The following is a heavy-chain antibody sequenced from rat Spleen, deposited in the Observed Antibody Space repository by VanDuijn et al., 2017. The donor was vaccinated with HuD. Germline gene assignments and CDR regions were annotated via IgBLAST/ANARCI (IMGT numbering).Heavy chain of an antibody. CDR2: ISVGGGNT. D-gene: IGHD1-6*01. CDR1: GFNFNNYY. V-gene: IGHV5-25*01. Sequence: EVQLVESGGGLMQPGRSMKFSCAASGFNFNNYYMAWVRQAPTKGLEWVASISVGGGNTYYGDSVKGRFTVSRDNAKSTLYLQMDSLKSEDTATYYCATGPRILRIDWFTYWGQGTLVTVSS. CDR3: ATGPRILRIDWFTY. J-gene: IGHJ3*01.